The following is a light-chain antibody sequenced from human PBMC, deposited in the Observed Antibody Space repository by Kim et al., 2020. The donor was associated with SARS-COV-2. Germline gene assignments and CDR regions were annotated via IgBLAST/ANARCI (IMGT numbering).Light chain of an antibody. CDR1: QSISVW. V-gene: IGKV1-5*01. CDR2: DAS. J-gene: IGKJ4*01. CDR3: QQYKRYSLT. Sequence: AAVGERVTITCRASQSISVWLAWYQQKPGKAPELRFYDASTLESGVPSRFSGSGSGTEFTLTISSLQPDDFATYYCQQYKRYSLTFGGGTKVDIK.